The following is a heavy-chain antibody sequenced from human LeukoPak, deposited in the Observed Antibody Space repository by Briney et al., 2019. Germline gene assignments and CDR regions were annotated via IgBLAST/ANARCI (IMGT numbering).Heavy chain of an antibody. D-gene: IGHD4-17*01. Sequence: PGGSLRLSCAASGFTFSSYGMHWVRKAPGKGLEWVAVISYDGSNKYYADSVKGRFTISRDNSKNTLYLQMNSLRAEDTAVYYCAKEGTVTTNLYYYYYYGMDVWGQGTTVTVSS. CDR1: GFTFSSYG. J-gene: IGHJ6*02. CDR3: AKEGTVTTNLYYYYYYGMDV. V-gene: IGHV3-30*18. CDR2: ISYDGSNK.